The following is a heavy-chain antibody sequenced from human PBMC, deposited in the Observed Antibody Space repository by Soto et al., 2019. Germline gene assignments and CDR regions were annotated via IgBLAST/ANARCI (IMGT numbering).Heavy chain of an antibody. CDR2: IYYSGST. Sequence: VQLQESGPGLVKPSQTLSLTCTVSGGSISSGGYYWSWIRQHPGKGLEWIGYIYYSGSTYYNPSLKSRVTISVDTSKNQFSLKLSSVTAADTAVYYCARDCRLMTTVGGYYYYYYMDVWGKGTTVTVSS. CDR3: ARDCRLMTTVGGYYYYYYMDV. V-gene: IGHV4-31*03. J-gene: IGHJ6*03. D-gene: IGHD3-16*01. CDR1: GGSISSGGYY.